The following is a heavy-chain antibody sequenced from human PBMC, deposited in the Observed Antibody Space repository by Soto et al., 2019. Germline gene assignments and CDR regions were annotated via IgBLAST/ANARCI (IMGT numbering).Heavy chain of an antibody. V-gene: IGHV4-39*01. CDR1: GGSISSGSFF. Sequence: SETLSLICSVSGGSISSGSFFWGWIRQPPGSGLEWLATIYYTGTTYYNPSLKSRVTISVDTSKKQFSLKLSSVTAADTAVYYCARRVYSGSGRDYFDYWGQGSLVTVSS. CDR3: ARRVYSGSGRDYFDY. CDR2: IYYTGTT. J-gene: IGHJ4*02. D-gene: IGHD1-26*01.